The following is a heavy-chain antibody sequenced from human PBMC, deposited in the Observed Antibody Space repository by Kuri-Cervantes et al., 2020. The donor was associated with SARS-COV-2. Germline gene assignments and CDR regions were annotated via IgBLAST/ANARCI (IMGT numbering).Heavy chain of an antibody. D-gene: IGHD3-10*01. J-gene: IGHJ4*02. CDR3: VVARDYYYGSGSYPSFDY. V-gene: IGHV4-34*06. CDR1: GESFSGYY. Sequence: SETLSLTCAFYGESFSGYYWNWIRQSPGKGLEWIGEVNHRGSTNYNPSLKSRVTISVDTSSKQFSLHLGSVTAADTAVYYCVVARDYYYGSGSYPSFDYWGQGTLVTVSS. CDR2: VNHRGST.